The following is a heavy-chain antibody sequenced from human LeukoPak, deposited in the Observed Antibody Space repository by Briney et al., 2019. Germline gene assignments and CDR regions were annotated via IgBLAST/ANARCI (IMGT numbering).Heavy chain of an antibody. CDR2: ISAYNGNT. CDR1: GYTFTSYG. J-gene: IGHJ4*02. Sequence: GASVTVSFKASGYTFTSYGISWVRQAPGQGLEWMGWISAYNGNTNYAQKLQGRVTMTTDTSTSTAYMELRSLRSDDTAVYYCASGGWFGELLALDYWGQGTLVTVSS. V-gene: IGHV1-18*01. CDR3: ASGGWFGELLALDY. D-gene: IGHD3-10*01.